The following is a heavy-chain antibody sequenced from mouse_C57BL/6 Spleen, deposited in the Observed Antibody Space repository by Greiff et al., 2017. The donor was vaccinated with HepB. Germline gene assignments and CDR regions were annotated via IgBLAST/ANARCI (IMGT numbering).Heavy chain of an antibody. J-gene: IGHJ2*01. V-gene: IGHV1-64*01. CDR2: IHPNSGST. CDR1: GYTFTSYW. CDR3: ARPSYDRVDY. Sequence: VQLQQSGAELVKPGASVKLSCKASGYTFTSYWMHWVKQRPGQGLEWIGMIHPNSGSTNYNEKFKSKATLTVDKSSSTAYMQLSSLTSEDSAVYYCARPSYDRVDYWGQGTTLTVSS. D-gene: IGHD2-12*01.